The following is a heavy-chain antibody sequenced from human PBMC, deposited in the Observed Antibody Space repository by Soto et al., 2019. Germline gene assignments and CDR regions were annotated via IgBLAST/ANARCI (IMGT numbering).Heavy chain of an antibody. V-gene: IGHV4-34*01. CDR2: INHSGST. J-gene: IGHJ6*03. CDR3: ARTARYYYGSGSYFPYYYYYYMDV. CDR1: GGSFSGYY. D-gene: IGHD3-10*01. Sequence: SETLSLTCAVYGGSFSGYYWSWIRQPPGKGLEWIGEINHSGSTNYNPSLKSRVTISVDTSKNQFSLKLSSVTAADTAVYYCARTARYYYGSGSYFPYYYYYYMDVWGKGTTVTVSS.